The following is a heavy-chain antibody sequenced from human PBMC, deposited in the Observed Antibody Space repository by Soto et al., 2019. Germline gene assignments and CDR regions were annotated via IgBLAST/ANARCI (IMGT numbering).Heavy chain of an antibody. CDR2: ISAYNGNT. CDR3: ARVPQSVGVNYYDSSGYPDY. V-gene: IGHV1-18*01. D-gene: IGHD3-22*01. CDR1: GYTLTIYG. J-gene: IGHJ4*02. Sequence: ASVKVSCKASGYTLTIYGISWVRQAPGQGLEWMGWISAYNGNTNYAQKLQGRVTMTTDTSTSTAYMELRSLRSDDTAVYYCARVPQSVGVNYYDSSGYPDYWGQGTLVTVSS.